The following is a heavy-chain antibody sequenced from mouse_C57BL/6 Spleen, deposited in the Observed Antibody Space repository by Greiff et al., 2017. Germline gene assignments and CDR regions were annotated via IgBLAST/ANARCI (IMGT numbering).Heavy chain of an antibody. D-gene: IGHD2-3*01. CDR2: IYPRSGNT. V-gene: IGHV1-81*01. CDR3: AIEGDDGYSSWIAY. J-gene: IGHJ3*01. CDR1: GYTFTSYG. Sequence: VQLQQSGAELARPGASVKLSCKASGYTFTSYGISWVKQRTGQGLEWIGEIYPRSGNTYYNEKFKGKATLTADKSSSTAYMELRSLTSEDSAVYFCAIEGDDGYSSWIAYWGQGTLVTVSA.